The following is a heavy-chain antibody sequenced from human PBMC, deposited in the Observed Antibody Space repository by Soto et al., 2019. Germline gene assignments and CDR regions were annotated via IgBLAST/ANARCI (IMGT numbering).Heavy chain of an antibody. V-gene: IGHV3-30-3*01. CDR2: ISYDGSNK. Sequence: GGSLRLSCAASGFTFSSYAMHWVRQAPGKGLEWVAVISYDGSNKYYADSVKGRFTISRDNSKNTLYLQMNSLRAEDTAVYYCARDPFDDYVWGSYRYTLAGGGMDVWGQGTTVTVSS. D-gene: IGHD3-16*02. CDR1: GFTFSSYA. CDR3: ARDPFDDYVWGSYRYTLAGGGMDV. J-gene: IGHJ6*02.